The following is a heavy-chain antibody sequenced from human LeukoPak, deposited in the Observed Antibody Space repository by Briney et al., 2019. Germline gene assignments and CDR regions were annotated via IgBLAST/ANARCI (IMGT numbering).Heavy chain of an antibody. CDR2: IYHSGST. J-gene: IGHJ5*02. Sequence: SETLSLTCAVSGGSISSSNWWSWVRQPPGKGVEWIGEIYHSGSTNYNPSLKSRVTISVDTSKNQFSLKLSSVTAADTAVYYCARFGYSYGNWFDPWGQGTLVTVSS. D-gene: IGHD5-18*01. V-gene: IGHV4-4*02. CDR1: GGSISSSNW. CDR3: ARFGYSYGNWFDP.